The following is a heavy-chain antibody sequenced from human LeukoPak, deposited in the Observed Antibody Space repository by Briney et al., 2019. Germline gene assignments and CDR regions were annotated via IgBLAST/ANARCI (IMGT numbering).Heavy chain of an antibody. CDR2: ISWNSGSI. V-gene: IGHV3-9*01. CDR1: GFTFSSYA. Sequence: PGGSLRLSCAASGFTFSSYAMSWVRQAPGKGLEWVSGISWNSGSIGYADSVKGRFTISRDNAKNSLYLQMNSLRAEDTALYYCAKAHRDYYDSSGAYYFDYWGQGTLVTVSS. J-gene: IGHJ4*02. D-gene: IGHD3-22*01. CDR3: AKAHRDYYDSSGAYYFDY.